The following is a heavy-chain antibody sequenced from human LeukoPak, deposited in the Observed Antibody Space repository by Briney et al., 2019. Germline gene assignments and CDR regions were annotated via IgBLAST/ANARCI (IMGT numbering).Heavy chain of an antibody. CDR2: INHSGST. Sequence: TSETLSLTCAVYGGSFSGYYWSWIRQPPGKGLEWIGEINHSGSTNYNPSLKSRVTISVDTSKNQFSLKLSSVTAADMAMYYCARDCSSTSCSFADAFDIWGQGTMVTVSS. V-gene: IGHV4-34*01. CDR1: GGSFSGYY. J-gene: IGHJ3*02. D-gene: IGHD2-2*01. CDR3: ARDCSSTSCSFADAFDI.